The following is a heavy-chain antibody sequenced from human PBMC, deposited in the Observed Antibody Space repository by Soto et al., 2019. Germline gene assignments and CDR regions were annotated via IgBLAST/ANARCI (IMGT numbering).Heavy chain of an antibody. D-gene: IGHD6-19*01. CDR1: GFTFSSYG. CDR2: ISYDGSNK. CDR3: AKEGVRLGAVAGAIHYYYYGMDV. J-gene: IGHJ6*02. Sequence: GGSLRLSCAASGFTFSSYGMHWVRQAPGKGLEWVAVISYDGSNKYYADSVKGRFTISRDNSKNTLYLQMNSLRAEDTAVYYCAKEGVRLGAVAGAIHYYYYGMDVWGQGTTVTVSS. V-gene: IGHV3-30*18.